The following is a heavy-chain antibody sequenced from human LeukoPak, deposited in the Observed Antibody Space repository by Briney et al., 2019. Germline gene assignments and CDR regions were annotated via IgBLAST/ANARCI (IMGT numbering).Heavy chain of an antibody. V-gene: IGHV4-59*11. CDR2: VYNSGTT. Sequence: SETLSLTCAVSGVSFGSHYLNWIRQAPGKGLEWVGCVYNSGTTVYNPSLTGQITKYVHPFKNQNSMNLRSVTAADAAVYYCARDAYWGQGILVTVSS. CDR3: ARDAY. CDR1: GVSFGSHY. J-gene: IGHJ4*02.